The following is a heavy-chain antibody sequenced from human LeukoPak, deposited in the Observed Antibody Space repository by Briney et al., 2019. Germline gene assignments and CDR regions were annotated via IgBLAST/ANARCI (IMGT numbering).Heavy chain of an antibody. CDR1: GFTFSSYA. J-gene: IGHJ4*02. V-gene: IGHV3-23*01. CDR3: ARDSGGYSYIDY. Sequence: PGGSLRLSCAASGFTFSSYAMSWVRRAPGKGLEWVSAISGSGGSTYYADSVKGRFTISRDNSKNTLYLQMNSLRAEDTAVYYCARDSGGYSYIDYWGQGTLVTVSS. D-gene: IGHD5-12*01. CDR2: ISGSGGST.